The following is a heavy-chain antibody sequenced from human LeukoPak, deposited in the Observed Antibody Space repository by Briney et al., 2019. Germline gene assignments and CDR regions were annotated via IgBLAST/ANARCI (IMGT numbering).Heavy chain of an antibody. CDR2: ISTSSVYK. V-gene: IGHV3-21*01. Sequence: GGSLRLSCAASGFTFSTYSMTWVRQAPGKGLEWVSSISTSSVYKYYAESVKGRFTISRDNAKKSLYLQMNSLRAGDTAVYYSARVSCWTNCSFDDWGQGTLVTVSS. D-gene: IGHD2-21*01. CDR1: GFTFSTYS. J-gene: IGHJ4*02. CDR3: ARVSCWTNCSFDD.